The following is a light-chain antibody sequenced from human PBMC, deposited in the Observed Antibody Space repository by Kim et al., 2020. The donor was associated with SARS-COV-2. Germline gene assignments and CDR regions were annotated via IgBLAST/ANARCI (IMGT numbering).Light chain of an antibody. CDR3: QSFDSNIQV. CDR2: ENN. CDR1: SGIIARTN. Sequence: GKPVTISCTRSSGIIARTNVQWYQQRPGTSPTAVIFENNQRPSGVPDRFSGSIDGSSNSASPTISGLKTEDEADYYCQSFDSNIQVFGGGTKLTVL. J-gene: IGLJ3*02. V-gene: IGLV6-57*01.